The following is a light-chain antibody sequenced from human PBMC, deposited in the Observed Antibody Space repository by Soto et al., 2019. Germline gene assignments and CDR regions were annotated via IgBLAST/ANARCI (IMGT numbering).Light chain of an antibody. CDR2: AAS. Sequence: DIQMTQSPSSLSASVGDRVTITCRASQNLDNYLNWYQQKPGKAPNLLIYAASRLQSGVPSRFAGSGAGTHVTLTITSLQPEDVGTDFCQQSVSTPIYSFGQGTKVEMK. CDR1: QNLDNY. V-gene: IGKV1-39*01. J-gene: IGKJ2*03. CDR3: QQSVSTPIYS.